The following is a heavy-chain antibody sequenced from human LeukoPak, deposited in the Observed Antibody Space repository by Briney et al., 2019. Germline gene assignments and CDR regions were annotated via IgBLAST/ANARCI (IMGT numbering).Heavy chain of an antibody. CDR2: IRGSGGST. J-gene: IGHJ6*02. Sequence: GGSLRLSCAASGFTFGSYAMSWVSQAPGKGREWVSAIRGSGGSTYYAASVKGRFTISRDNSKNTLYLQMNSLRAEDTAVYYCAKDSYSSSWYGGYYYYGMDVWGQGTTVTVSS. CDR1: GFTFGSYA. D-gene: IGHD6-13*01. V-gene: IGHV3-23*01. CDR3: AKDSYSSSWYGGYYYYGMDV.